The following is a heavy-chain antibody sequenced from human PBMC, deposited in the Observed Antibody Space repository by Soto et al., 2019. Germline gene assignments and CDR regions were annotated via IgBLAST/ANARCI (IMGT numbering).Heavy chain of an antibody. CDR2: INPNSGGT. V-gene: IGHV1-2*04. CDR1: GYTFTGYY. J-gene: IGHJ5*02. Sequence: QVQLVQSGAEVKKPGASVKVSCKASGYTFTGYYMHWVRQAPGQGLEWMGWINPNSGGTNYAQKFQGWVTMTRDTSISTAYMELSRLRSDDTAVYYCARDRRCSGGSCYSARWFDPWGQGTLVTVSS. CDR3: ARDRRCSGGSCYSARWFDP. D-gene: IGHD2-15*01.